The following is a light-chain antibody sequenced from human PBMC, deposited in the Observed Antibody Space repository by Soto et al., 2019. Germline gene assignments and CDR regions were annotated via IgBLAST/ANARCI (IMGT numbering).Light chain of an antibody. CDR3: SSYTSTSILV. Sequence: SVLTQPGSVSGSPGQSITISCTGSSSDIGGYEFVSWYQQHPGQVPKLIIYEVHNRPSGVSDRFSGSKSGNTASLTISALQEEDEADFYCSSYTSTSILVFGGGTKVTVL. CDR1: SSDIGGYEF. J-gene: IGLJ1*01. V-gene: IGLV2-14*01. CDR2: EVH.